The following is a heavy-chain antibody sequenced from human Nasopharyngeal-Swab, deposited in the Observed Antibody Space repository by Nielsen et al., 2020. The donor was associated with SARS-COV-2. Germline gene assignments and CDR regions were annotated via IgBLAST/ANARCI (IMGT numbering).Heavy chain of an antibody. V-gene: IGHV1-2*02. Sequence: ASVKVSCKASGYTFIGYYIHWVRQAPGQGLEWLGWINPNSGGTNYAQKFQGRVTMTRDTSISTAYMELSRLRSDDTAVYYCARDRSIAAAGTAFDIWGQGTMVTVSS. CDR3: ARDRSIAAAGTAFDI. CDR2: INPNSGGT. J-gene: IGHJ3*02. CDR1: GYTFIGYY. D-gene: IGHD6-13*01.